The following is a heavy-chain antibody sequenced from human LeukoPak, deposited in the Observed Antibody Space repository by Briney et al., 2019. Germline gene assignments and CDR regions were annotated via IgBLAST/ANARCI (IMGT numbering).Heavy chain of an antibody. Sequence: GASVKVSCKTSGYTFTTYGISWVRQAPGQGLEWMGGIIPIFGTANYAQKFQGRVTITADESTSTAYMELSSLRSEDTAVYYCARGHEMATIISLFDYWGQGTLVTVSS. CDR1: GYTFTTYG. CDR2: IIPIFGTA. J-gene: IGHJ4*02. V-gene: IGHV1-69*13. D-gene: IGHD5-24*01. CDR3: ARGHEMATIISLFDY.